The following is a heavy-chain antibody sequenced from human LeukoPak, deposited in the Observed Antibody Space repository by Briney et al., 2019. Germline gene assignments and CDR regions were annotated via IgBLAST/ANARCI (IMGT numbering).Heavy chain of an antibody. Sequence: SQTLSLTCAVSGGSISSGGYSWSWIRQPPGKGLEWIGYIYHSGSTYYNPSLKSRVTISVDTSKNQFSLKLSSVTAADTAVYYCARLYYYDSLGDAFDIWGQGTMVTVSS. V-gene: IGHV4-30-2*02. D-gene: IGHD3-22*01. CDR2: IYHSGST. CDR3: ARLYYYDSLGDAFDI. CDR1: GGSISSGGYS. J-gene: IGHJ3*02.